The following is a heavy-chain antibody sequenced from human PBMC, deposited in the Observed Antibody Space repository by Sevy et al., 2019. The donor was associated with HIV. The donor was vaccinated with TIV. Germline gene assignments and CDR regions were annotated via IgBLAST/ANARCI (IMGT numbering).Heavy chain of an antibody. J-gene: IGHJ6*02. Sequence: GGALRLSCAASGFTFSSYSMNWVRQAPGKGLEWVSYISSSSSTIYYADSVKGPFTISRDNAKNSLYLQMNSLRAEDTAVYCCARGVTSYYYGMDVWGQGTTVTVSS. D-gene: IGHD4-4*01. CDR2: ISSSSSTI. V-gene: IGHV3-48*01. CDR1: GFTFSSYS. CDR3: ARGVTSYYYGMDV.